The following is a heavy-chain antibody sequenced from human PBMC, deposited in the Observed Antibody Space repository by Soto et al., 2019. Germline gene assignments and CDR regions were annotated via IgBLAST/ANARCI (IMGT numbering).Heavy chain of an antibody. Sequence: EVQLVESGGGLVKPGGSLRLSCAASGFTFSRYSMNWVRQAPGKGLEWVSSISSSSNYIYYADSVKGRFTISRDNAKNSRYLHMNSLRAEDTAVYYCARLYCSGGSCYSGDAFDIWGQGTMVTVSS. CDR2: ISSSSNYI. CDR3: ARLYCSGGSCYSGDAFDI. D-gene: IGHD2-15*01. J-gene: IGHJ3*02. CDR1: GFTFSRYS. V-gene: IGHV3-21*01.